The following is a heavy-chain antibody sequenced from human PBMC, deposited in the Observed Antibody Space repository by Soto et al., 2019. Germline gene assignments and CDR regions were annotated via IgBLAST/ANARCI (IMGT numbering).Heavy chain of an antibody. CDR3: ARGDWSGTLDY. D-gene: IGHD1-7*01. J-gene: IGHJ4*02. V-gene: IGHV4-34*01. CDR1: GESFRGYY. CDR2: INHGGST. Sequence: SETLSLTCAVYGESFRGYYWSWIRQPPGKGLEWIGEINHGGSTSSNPSLKSLVTISLDTSKNQFSLRLSSVTAADTAVYFCARGDWSGTLDYWGQGTLVTVSS.